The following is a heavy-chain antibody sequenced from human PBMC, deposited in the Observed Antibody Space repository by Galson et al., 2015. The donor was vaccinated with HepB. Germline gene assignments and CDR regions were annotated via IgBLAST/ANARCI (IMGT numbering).Heavy chain of an antibody. Sequence: LSLTCTVSGGSISSYYWRWIRQPPGKGLEWIGYIYYSGSTNYNPSLKSRVTISVDTSKNQFSLKLSSVTAADTAVYYCARYGVRVQRRGYFDYWGQGTLVTVSS. J-gene: IGHJ4*02. CDR3: ARYGVRVQRRGYFDY. V-gene: IGHV4-59*01. CDR2: IYYSGST. D-gene: IGHD3-10*01. CDR1: GGSISSYY.